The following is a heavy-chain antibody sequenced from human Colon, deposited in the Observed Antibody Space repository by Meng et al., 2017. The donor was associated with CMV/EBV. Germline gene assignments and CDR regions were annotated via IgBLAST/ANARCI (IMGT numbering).Heavy chain of an antibody. Sequence: SETLSLTCTVSGASISGSSSYWGWVRQPPGKGLEWIGSIYHSGETYYSPSLKSRVTISVDTSKKQFSLKLSSVTAADTAVYYCAIDTTLNCSGGSCYDYWGQGTLVTVSS. J-gene: IGHJ4*02. V-gene: IGHV4-39*07. CDR1: GASISGSSSY. CDR2: IYHSGET. D-gene: IGHD2-15*01. CDR3: AIDTTLNCSGGSCYDY.